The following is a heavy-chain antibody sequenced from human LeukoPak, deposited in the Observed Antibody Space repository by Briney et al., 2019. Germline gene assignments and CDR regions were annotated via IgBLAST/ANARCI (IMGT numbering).Heavy chain of an antibody. V-gene: IGHV1-46*02. D-gene: IGHD6-19*01. CDR3: ARDKHSSGWYGGGVFDY. CDR2: INPSGGST. CDR1: GYTFNTYG. Sequence: ASVKVSCKASGYTFNTYGITWVRQAPGQGLEWMGIINPSGGSTTYAQKFQGRVTMTRDTSTSTFYMDLSSLRSEDTAVYYCARDKHSSGWYGGGVFDYWGQGTLVTVSS. J-gene: IGHJ4*02.